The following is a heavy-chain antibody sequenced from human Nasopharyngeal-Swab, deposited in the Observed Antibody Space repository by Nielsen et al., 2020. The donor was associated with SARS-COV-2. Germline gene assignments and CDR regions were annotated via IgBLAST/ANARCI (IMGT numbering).Heavy chain of an antibody. Sequence: SETLSLTCTVSGGSISSGGYYWCWIRQHPGKGLEWIGYIYYSGSTYYNPSLKSRVTISVDTSKNQFFLKLSSVAAADTAVYYCARGRWGVVAATRRFDYWGQGTLVTVSS. J-gene: IGHJ4*02. D-gene: IGHD2-15*01. CDR2: IYYSGST. CDR1: GGSISSGGYY. CDR3: ARGRWGVVAATRRFDY. V-gene: IGHV4-31*03.